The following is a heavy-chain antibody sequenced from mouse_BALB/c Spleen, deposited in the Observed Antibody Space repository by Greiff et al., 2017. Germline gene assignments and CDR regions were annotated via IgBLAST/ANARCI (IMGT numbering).Heavy chain of an antibody. V-gene: IGHV3-6*02. CDR3: AREGYRYYAMDY. Sequence: EVKVEESGPGLVKPSQSLSLTCSVTGYSITSGYYWNWIRQFPGNKLEWMGYISYDGSNNYNPSLKNRISITRDTSKNQFFLKLNSVTTEDTATYYCAREGYRYYAMDYWGQGTSVTVSS. J-gene: IGHJ4*01. CDR2: ISYDGSN. CDR1: GYSITSGYY. D-gene: IGHD2-14*01.